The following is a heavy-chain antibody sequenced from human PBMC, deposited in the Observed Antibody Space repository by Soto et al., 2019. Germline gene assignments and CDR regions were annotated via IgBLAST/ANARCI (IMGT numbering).Heavy chain of an antibody. D-gene: IGHD3-10*01. Sequence: QLQLVQSGAEVKERGSSVKISCKTSGGNFNTYALTWVRQAPGQGLEWIGGIIPMFDIKNVAQRFQGRVTLNADDSMTTAYMEMTSLRSDVTAVYYCAKEAGDHWGQGTLVTVSS. V-gene: IGHV1-69*01. CDR3: AKEAGDH. CDR2: IIPMFDIK. J-gene: IGHJ4*02. CDR1: GGNFNTYA.